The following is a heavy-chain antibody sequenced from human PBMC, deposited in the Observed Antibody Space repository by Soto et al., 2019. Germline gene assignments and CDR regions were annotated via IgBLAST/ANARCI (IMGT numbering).Heavy chain of an antibody. Sequence: GSVKVYCKASGYTFTSYGISWVRQAPGQGLEWMGWISAYNGNTNYVQKLQGRVTMTTDTSTSTAYMELRSLRSDDTAVYYCARVIGTMVRGVKNWFDPWGQGTMVTVSS. J-gene: IGHJ5*02. CDR3: ARVIGTMVRGVKNWFDP. D-gene: IGHD3-10*01. CDR2: ISAYNGNT. CDR1: GYTFTSYG. V-gene: IGHV1-18*04.